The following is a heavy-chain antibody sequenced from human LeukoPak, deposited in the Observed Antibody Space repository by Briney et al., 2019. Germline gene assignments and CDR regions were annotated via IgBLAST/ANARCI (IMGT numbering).Heavy chain of an antibody. V-gene: IGHV4-4*07. Sequence: SETLSLTCTVSGGSISDYYWARIRQPAGKGLEWIGRIYTSGSTNYNPSLKSRVTISVDTSKNQFSLRLSSVTAADMAVYYCARGPGSATAESFDIWGQGTMVTVSS. J-gene: IGHJ3*02. CDR1: GGSISDYY. CDR2: IYTSGST. CDR3: ARGPGSATAESFDI.